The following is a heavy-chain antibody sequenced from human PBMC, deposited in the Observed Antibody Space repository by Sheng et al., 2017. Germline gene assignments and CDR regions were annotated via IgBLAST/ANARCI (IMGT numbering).Heavy chain of an antibody. CDR2: ISAYNGNT. CDR3: ARTYCGGDCYSYNWFDP. Sequence: QVQLVQSGAEVKKPGASVKVSCKASGYTFTSYGISWVRQAPGQGLEWMGWISAYNGNTNYAQKLQGRVTMTTDTSTSTAYMELRSLRSDDTAVYYCARTYCGGDCYSYNWFDPWGQGTLVTVSS. CDR1: GYTFTSYG. D-gene: IGHD2-21*01. J-gene: IGHJ5*02. V-gene: IGHV1-18*01.